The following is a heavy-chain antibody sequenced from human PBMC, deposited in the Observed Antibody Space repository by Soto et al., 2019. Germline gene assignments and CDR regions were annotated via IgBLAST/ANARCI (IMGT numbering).Heavy chain of an antibody. J-gene: IGHJ6*02. Sequence: GGSLRLSCAASGFTFNSYAMSWVRQAPGKGLRWVSTISDSGGNRYYGDSVKGRFTVSRDNSKNTVFLQMNSLRAEDTAVYYCAKARDSENSYPYYFGMDVWGQGTTVTVS. D-gene: IGHD3-10*01. V-gene: IGHV3-23*01. CDR3: AKARDSENSYPYYFGMDV. CDR1: GFTFNSYA. CDR2: ISDSGGNR.